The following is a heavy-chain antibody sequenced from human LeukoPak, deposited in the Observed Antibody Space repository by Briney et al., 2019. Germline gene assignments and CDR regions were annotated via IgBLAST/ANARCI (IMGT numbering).Heavy chain of an antibody. CDR1: GYTFTGYY. CDR2: INPNSGGT. CDR3: ARDIKPPYRVPIDYDFWSGYFSSNLYYYGMDV. V-gene: IGHV1-2*02. D-gene: IGHD3-3*01. Sequence: GASVKVSCKASGYTFTGYYMHWVRQAPGQGLEWMGWINPNSGGTNYAQKLQGRVTMTTDTSTSTAYMELRSLRSDDTAVYYCARDIKPPYRVPIDYDFWSGYFSSNLYYYGMDVWGQGTTVTVSS. J-gene: IGHJ6*02.